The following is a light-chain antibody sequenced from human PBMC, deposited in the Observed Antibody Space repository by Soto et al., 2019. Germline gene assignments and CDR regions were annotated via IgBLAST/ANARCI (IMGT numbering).Light chain of an antibody. CDR2: TAA. J-gene: IGKJ2*01. Sequence: HMTQSPSSLSASVGDRVTITCRASQRITTYLNWYQQKPGKAPKLLISTAATLQGGVPSRFSGSGSGTDFTLTITTLQPEDFATYCCQQSYSTPYTFGQGTKLEIK. CDR1: QRITTY. CDR3: QQSYSTPYT. V-gene: IGKV1-39*01.